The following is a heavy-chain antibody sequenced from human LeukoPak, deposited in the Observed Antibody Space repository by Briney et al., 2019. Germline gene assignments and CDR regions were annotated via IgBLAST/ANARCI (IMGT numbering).Heavy chain of an antibody. CDR3: ARAGDILTGSYYYYYYMDV. V-gene: IGHV4-59*01. D-gene: IGHD3-9*01. Sequence: SETLSLTCTVSGGSISSYYWSWIRQPPGKGLEWIGYIYYSGSTNYNPSLKSRVTISVDTSKNQFSLKLSSVTAADTAVYYCARAGDILTGSYYYYYYMDVWGKGTTVTISS. J-gene: IGHJ6*03. CDR1: GGSISSYY. CDR2: IYYSGST.